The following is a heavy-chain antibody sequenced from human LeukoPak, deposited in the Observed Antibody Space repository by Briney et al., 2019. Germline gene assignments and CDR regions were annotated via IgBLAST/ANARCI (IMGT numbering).Heavy chain of an antibody. CDR2: TKSKTDGGTT. CDR1: GFTFSNAW. CDR3: TTDLGIGIAARDDLGYYYYYMDV. D-gene: IGHD6-6*01. V-gene: IGHV3-15*01. Sequence: GGSLRLSCAASGFTFSNAWMSWVRQAPGKGLEWVGRTKSKTDGGTTDYAAPVKGRFTISRDDSKNTLYLQMNSLKTEDTAVYYCTTDLGIGIAARDDLGYYYYYMDVWGKGTTVTVSS. J-gene: IGHJ6*03.